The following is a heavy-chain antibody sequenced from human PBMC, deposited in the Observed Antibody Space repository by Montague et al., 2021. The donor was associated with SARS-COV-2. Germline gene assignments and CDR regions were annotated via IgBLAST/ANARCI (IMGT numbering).Heavy chain of an antibody. Sequence: SETLSLTCAVYSGSLSGYYWSWIRQPPGKGLEFVGYLHHSGSTSYNFAHRSRVTISLATSKNQFSLQLRSMTAADTAVYYCARGGGGFALDYWGQGTLVTVSS. V-gene: IGHV4-59*01. CDR2: LHHSGST. J-gene: IGHJ4*02. D-gene: IGHD4-23*01. CDR1: SGSLSGYY. CDR3: ARGGGGFALDY.